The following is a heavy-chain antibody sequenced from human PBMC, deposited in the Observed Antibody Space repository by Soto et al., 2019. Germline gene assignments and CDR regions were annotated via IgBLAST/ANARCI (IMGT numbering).Heavy chain of an antibody. V-gene: IGHV4-31*03. J-gene: IGHJ4*02. CDR1: GGSISSGGYY. Sequence: SETLSLTCTVSGGSISSGGYYWNWIRHHPGKGLEWIGYIYNSGSTYYNPYLKSRVFISADTSKNLLSLKLSSVTAADTAVYYCASQRAPYYFDYWGRGALVTVSS. CDR3: ASQRAPYYFDY. CDR2: IYNSGST.